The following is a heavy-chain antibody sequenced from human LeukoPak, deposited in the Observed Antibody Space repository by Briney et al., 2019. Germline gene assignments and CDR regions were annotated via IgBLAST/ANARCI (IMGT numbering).Heavy chain of an antibody. CDR3: ARFDCRGASCYDNGDFDY. D-gene: IGHD2-15*01. Sequence: ASVKVSCKASGYTFTSYDINWVRQATGQGLEWMGWMNPNSGNTGYAQKFQGRVTITRNTSISTAYMELSSLRSEDTAVYYCARFDCRGASCYDNGDFDYWGQGTLVTVSS. V-gene: IGHV1-8*03. CDR2: MNPNSGNT. J-gene: IGHJ4*02. CDR1: GYTFTSYD.